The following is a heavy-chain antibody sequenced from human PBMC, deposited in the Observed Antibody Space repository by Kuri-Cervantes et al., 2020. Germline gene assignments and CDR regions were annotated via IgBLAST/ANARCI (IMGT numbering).Heavy chain of an antibody. V-gene: IGHV4-4*07. CDR3: ARAPGSRGVVPAAFDI. CDR1: GGSISSYY. CDR2: IYTSGST. D-gene: IGHD2-2*01. Sequence: SETLSLTCTVSGGSISSYYWSWIRQPAGKGLEWIGRIYTSGSTNYNPSLKSRVTISVDTSKNQFSLKLSSVTAADTAVYYCARAPGSRGVVPAAFDIWGQGTMVTVSS. J-gene: IGHJ3*02.